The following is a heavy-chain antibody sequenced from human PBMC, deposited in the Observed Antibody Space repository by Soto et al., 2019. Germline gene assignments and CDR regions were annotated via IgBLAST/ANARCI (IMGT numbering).Heavy chain of an antibody. CDR2: IYWDDDK. CDR3: AHRQHLGINDDFDI. D-gene: IGHD7-27*01. CDR1: GFSLSTSGVG. J-gene: IGHJ3*02. Sequence: QITLKESGPTLVKPTQTLTLTCTVSGFSLSTSGVGVGWIRQPPGKALEWLALIYWDDDKRYSPSLKSRLTITKDTSKNQVVLTMTNMDPVDTATYYCAHRQHLGINDDFDIWGQGTMVTVSS. V-gene: IGHV2-5*02.